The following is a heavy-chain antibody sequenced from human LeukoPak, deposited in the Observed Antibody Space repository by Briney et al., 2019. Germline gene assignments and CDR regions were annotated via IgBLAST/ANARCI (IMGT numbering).Heavy chain of an antibody. CDR2: INDRGST. CDR3: ARVGYYDFWSGYYRSYFDY. V-gene: IGHV4-34*01. Sequence: SETLSLTCAVYGGYFSPYYWSWIRQPPGKGLEWIGEINDRGSTNYNPSLKTRVTISADTSKNQLSLKLSSVTAADTAVYYCARVGYYDFWSGYYRSYFDYWGQGALVTVSS. D-gene: IGHD3-3*01. CDR1: GGYFSPYY. J-gene: IGHJ4*02.